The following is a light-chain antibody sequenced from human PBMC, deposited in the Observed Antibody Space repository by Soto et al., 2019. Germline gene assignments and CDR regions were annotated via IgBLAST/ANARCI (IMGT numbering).Light chain of an antibody. V-gene: IGKV3-11*01. CDR1: QSVSSY. CDR3: QQRGFGIT. CDR2: DAS. J-gene: IGKJ5*01. Sequence: EIVFTQSPATLSLSPGERATLSCRASQSVSSYLVWYQQKPGQAPRLLIHDASNRATGIPARFSGSGSGTDFTLTISSLEPEDFAVYYCQQRGFGITFGQGTRLEIK.